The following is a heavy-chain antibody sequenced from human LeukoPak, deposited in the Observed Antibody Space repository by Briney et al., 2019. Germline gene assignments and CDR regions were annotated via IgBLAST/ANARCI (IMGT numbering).Heavy chain of an antibody. CDR1: GYSISSGYY. Sequence: PSETLSLTCAVSGYSISSGYYWGWIRQPPGKGLEWIGSIYHSGSTYYNPSLKSRVTISVDTSRNQSSLKLSSVTAADTAVYYCARHAYSSSWYLRYWGQGTLVTVSS. D-gene: IGHD6-13*01. J-gene: IGHJ4*02. CDR2: IYHSGST. CDR3: ARHAYSSSWYLRY. V-gene: IGHV4-38-2*01.